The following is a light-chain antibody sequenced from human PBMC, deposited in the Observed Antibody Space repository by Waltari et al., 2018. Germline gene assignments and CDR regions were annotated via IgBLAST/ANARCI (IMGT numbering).Light chain of an antibody. CDR1: QSISSRF. V-gene: IGKV3-20*01. J-gene: IGKJ1*01. CDR2: AAA. Sequence: EIVLTQSPGTLSLSPGERATLSCRASQSISSRFFAWYQVKPGQAPRLLIFAAATRAADIPDRISGSGSGADFTLTISRLEPEDFAVYVCHQHDTSPWTFGQGTRVELK. CDR3: HQHDTSPWT.